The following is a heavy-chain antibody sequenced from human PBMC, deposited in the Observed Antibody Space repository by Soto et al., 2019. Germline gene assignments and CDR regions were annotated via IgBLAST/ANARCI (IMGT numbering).Heavy chain of an antibody. J-gene: IGHJ6*03. Sequence: QLGLSLRLSCAASGFTFSSYGMHWVRQAPGKGLEWVAVIWYDGSNKYYADSVKGRFTISRDNSKNTLYLQMNSLRAEDTAVYYCARDDIVVVPAAIETYYYCMDVWGKGTTVTVSS. CDR2: IWYDGSNK. V-gene: IGHV3-33*01. D-gene: IGHD2-2*01. CDR1: GFTFSSYG. CDR3: ARDDIVVVPAAIETYYYCMDV.